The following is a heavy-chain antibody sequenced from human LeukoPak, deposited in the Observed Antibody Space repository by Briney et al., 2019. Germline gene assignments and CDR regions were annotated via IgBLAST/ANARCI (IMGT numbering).Heavy chain of an antibody. CDR1: GFTFSSYA. J-gene: IGHJ3*02. V-gene: IGHV3-30-3*01. CDR3: ARDRRLGCSSTSCPRAFDI. CDR2: ISYDGSNK. Sequence: GGSLRLSCAASGFTFSSYAMHWVRQAPGKGLEGVAVISYDGSNKYYADSVKGRFTISRDNSKNTLYLQMNSLRAEDTAVYYCARDRRLGCSSTSCPRAFDIWGQGTMVTVSS. D-gene: IGHD2-2*01.